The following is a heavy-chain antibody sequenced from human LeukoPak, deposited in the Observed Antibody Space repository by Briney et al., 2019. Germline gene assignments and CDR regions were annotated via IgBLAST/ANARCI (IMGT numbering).Heavy chain of an antibody. V-gene: IGHV3-48*01. D-gene: IGHD1-26*01. CDR2: ISGTSTTI. J-gene: IGHJ4*02. CDR1: GFSFSSYR. Sequence: GGSLRLSCAGSGFSFSSYRMNWVHQAPGKGLEWVSFISGTSTTIDYADSVKGRFTISRDNAQNSLYLQMNSLRGEDTAVYYCATSGNYRFDYWGQGTLVTVSS. CDR3: ATSGNYRFDY.